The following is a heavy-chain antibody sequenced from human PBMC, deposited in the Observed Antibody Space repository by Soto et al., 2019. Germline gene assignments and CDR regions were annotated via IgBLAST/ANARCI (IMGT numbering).Heavy chain of an antibody. CDR2: ISYDGSNK. Sequence: QVQLVESGGGVVQPGRSLRLSCAASGFTFSSYGMHWVRQAPGKGLEWVAVISYDGSNKYYADSVKGRFTISRDNSKNRLYLQMNGLRAEDTAVYYCAKDQGRVGATNQWFDPWGQGTLVTVSS. CDR3: AKDQGRVGATNQWFDP. CDR1: GFTFSSYG. D-gene: IGHD1-26*01. V-gene: IGHV3-30*18. J-gene: IGHJ5*02.